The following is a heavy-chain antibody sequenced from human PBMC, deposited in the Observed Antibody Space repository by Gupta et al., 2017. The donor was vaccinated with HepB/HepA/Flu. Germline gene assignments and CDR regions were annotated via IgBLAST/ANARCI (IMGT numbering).Heavy chain of an antibody. CDR2: ISSRSNYI. Sequence: EVQLIESGGGLVEPGGSLRLSCAASGFDFRLYSMNWVRQAPGKGLEWVSSISSRSNYIFYADSVKGRFTLSRDNAKNSLYLQMNSLKAEDTGVYYCSKGNLYSGTYDDWGQGTQVTVS. CDR1: GFDFRLYS. D-gene: IGHD1-26*01. V-gene: IGHV3-21*02. CDR3: SKGNLYSGTYDD. J-gene: IGHJ4*02.